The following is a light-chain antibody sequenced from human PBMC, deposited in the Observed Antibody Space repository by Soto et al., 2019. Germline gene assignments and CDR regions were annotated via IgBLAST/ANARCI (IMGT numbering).Light chain of an antibody. CDR3: QQYGSSPGT. V-gene: IGKV3-20*01. Sequence: EIVLTQSPGTQSLSPGERATLSCRASQSVTNSYLTWYQQKPGQAPRLLIYAASIRATGIPDRFSGSGSGRDFTLTISRLEPEDSAVYYCQQYGSSPGTFGQGTNV. CDR1: QSVTNSY. J-gene: IGKJ1*01. CDR2: AAS.